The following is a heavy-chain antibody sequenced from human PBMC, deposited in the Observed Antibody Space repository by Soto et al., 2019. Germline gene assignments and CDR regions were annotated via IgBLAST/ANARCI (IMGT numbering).Heavy chain of an antibody. V-gene: IGHV3-23*01. CDR2: ISGSGGST. CDR3: AKDLITVIVGPPDAFDI. Sequence: GGSLRLSCAASGFTFSSYALSWVRQAPGKGLEWVSAISGSGGSTYYADSVKGRFTISRDNSKNTLYLQMNILRAEDTAVYYCAKDLITVIVGPPDAFDIWGQGTMVTVS. D-gene: IGHD3-22*01. CDR1: GFTFSSYA. J-gene: IGHJ3*02.